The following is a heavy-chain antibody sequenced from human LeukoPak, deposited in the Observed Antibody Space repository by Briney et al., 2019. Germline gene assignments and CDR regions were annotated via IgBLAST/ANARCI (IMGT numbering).Heavy chain of an antibody. CDR1: GFSFSDHY. CDR3: ARDNDLLRYFDWPLDY. J-gene: IGHJ4*02. Sequence: PGGSLRLSCAASGFSFSDHYLTWIRQAPGKGLEWVSSISSSSSYIYYADSVKGRFTISRDNAKNSLYLQMNSLRAEDTAVYYCARDNDLLRYFDWPLDYWGQGTLVTVSS. V-gene: IGHV3-11*06. CDR2: ISSSSSYI. D-gene: IGHD3-9*01.